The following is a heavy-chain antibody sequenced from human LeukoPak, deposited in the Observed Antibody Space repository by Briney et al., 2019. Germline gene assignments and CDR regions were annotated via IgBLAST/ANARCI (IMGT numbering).Heavy chain of an antibody. J-gene: IGHJ4*02. Sequence: GGSLRLSCAASGFTFSSYSMNWVRQAPGKGLEWVSCISGSSTYIFYADSLKGRFTISRDNAKNSLYLQMNSLRAEDTAVYYCAKVDAVSGPWGSGFDYWGQGTLVTVSS. CDR2: ISGSSTYI. D-gene: IGHD2-15*01. CDR1: GFTFSSYS. CDR3: AKVDAVSGPWGSGFDY. V-gene: IGHV3-21*04.